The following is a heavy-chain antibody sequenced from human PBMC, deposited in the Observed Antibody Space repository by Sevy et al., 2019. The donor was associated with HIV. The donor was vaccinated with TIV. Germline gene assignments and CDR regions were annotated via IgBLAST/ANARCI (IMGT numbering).Heavy chain of an antibody. D-gene: IGHD6-6*01. Sequence: SETLSLTCNVSGVSITRSYWNWIRQTPGKGLEWIAFVYYTGKTNYNPSLKSQVTVSLDTSKSQFSLKLSSVTAADTAVYYCARGGAGRQFDYYYYMDVWGKGTTVTVSS. CDR3: ARGGAGRQFDYYYYMDV. CDR1: GVSITRSY. J-gene: IGHJ6*03. V-gene: IGHV4-59*01. CDR2: VYYTGKT.